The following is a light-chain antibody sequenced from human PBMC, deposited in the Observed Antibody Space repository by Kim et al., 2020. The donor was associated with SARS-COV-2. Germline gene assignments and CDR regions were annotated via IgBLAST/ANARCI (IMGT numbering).Light chain of an antibody. V-gene: IGLV10-54*01. CDR1: SNNVGNQG. J-gene: IGLJ3*02. CDR3: SALDSSLNAWV. CDR2: RNN. Sequence: HTATLTFTRNSNNVGNQGAAWLQQHQGNPPKLLPYRNNNRTAGISARFSASRSGNTASLSITGSQPEDETDYYCSALDSSLNAWVFGGGTQLTVL.